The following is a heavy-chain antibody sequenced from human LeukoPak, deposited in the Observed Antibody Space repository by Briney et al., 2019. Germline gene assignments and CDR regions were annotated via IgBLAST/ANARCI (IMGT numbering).Heavy chain of an antibody. D-gene: IGHD5-18*01. CDR3: ARQGYSYGYLYYYYGMDV. J-gene: IGHJ6*02. CDR2: IYYSGST. Sequence: PSETLSLTCTVSGGSISSSSYYWGWIRQPPGKGLEWIGSIYYSGSTYYNPSLKSRVTISVDMSKNQFSLKLSSVTAADTAVYYCARQGYSYGYLYYYYGMDVWGQGTTVTVSS. CDR1: GGSISSSSYY. V-gene: IGHV4-39*01.